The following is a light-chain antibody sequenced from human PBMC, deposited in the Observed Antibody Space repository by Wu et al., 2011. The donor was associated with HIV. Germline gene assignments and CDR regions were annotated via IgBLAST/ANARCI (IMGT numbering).Light chain of an antibody. J-gene: IGKJ5*01. V-gene: IGKV3-11*01. CDR1: QSVSSY. CDR3: QQYNNWPLT. CDR2: DAS. Sequence: EIVLTQSPATLSLSPGERATLSCRASQSVSSYLAWYQQKPGQAPSLLIYDASNRATGIPARFSGSGSGTDFTLTISSLEPEDFAIHFCQQYNNWPLTFGQGTRLEIK.